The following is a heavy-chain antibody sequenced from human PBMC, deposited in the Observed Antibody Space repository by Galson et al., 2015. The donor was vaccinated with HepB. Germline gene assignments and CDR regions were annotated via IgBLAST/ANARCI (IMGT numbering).Heavy chain of an antibody. J-gene: IGHJ6*02. CDR1: GDSVTSHSAV. CDR2: TYFRSQWLI. Sequence: CAISGDSVTSHSAVWNWIRQSPSRGLEWLGRTYFRSQWLIDYLVSVKSRITINADTSQNQFSLHLNSMTPEDTAVYYCAYGSDVCGQGTTVIVAS. V-gene: IGHV6-1*01. CDR3: AYGSDV.